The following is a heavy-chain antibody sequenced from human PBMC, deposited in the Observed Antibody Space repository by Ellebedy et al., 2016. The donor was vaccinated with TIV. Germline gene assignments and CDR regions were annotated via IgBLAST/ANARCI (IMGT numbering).Heavy chain of an antibody. Sequence: PGGSLRLSCAASGFSFRSYWMTWVRQAPGKGLEWVANIYQDGSWQYSVESVKGRFTISRDNANNVLFLQMNSLRVEDTGVYYCARRGSYGDYAVQVNSWFDTWGQGTLVSVSS. CDR1: GFSFRSYW. D-gene: IGHD3-16*01. J-gene: IGHJ5*02. CDR3: ARRGSYGDYAVQVNSWFDT. CDR2: IYQDGSWQ. V-gene: IGHV3-7*01.